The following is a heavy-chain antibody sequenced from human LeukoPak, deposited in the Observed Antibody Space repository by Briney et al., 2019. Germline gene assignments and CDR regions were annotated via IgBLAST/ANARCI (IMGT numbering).Heavy chain of an antibody. CDR1: GFTFSSYW. CDR2: INSDGSST. D-gene: IGHD3-10*01. Sequence: GGSLRLSCAASGFTFSSYWMHWVRQAPGKGLVWVSRINSDGSSTSYADSVKGRFTISRDNAKNTLYVQMNSLRAEDTAVYYCARGHLVRGASSYYFYYYYMDVWGTGTTVTISS. J-gene: IGHJ6*03. V-gene: IGHV3-74*01. CDR3: ARGHLVRGASSYYFYYYYMDV.